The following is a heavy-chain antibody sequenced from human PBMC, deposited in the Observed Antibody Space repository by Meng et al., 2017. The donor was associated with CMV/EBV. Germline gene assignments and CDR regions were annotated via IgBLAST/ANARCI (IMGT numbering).Heavy chain of an antibody. V-gene: IGHV1-18*01. Sequence: SVKVSCNASGYTFTSYGISWVRQAPGQGLEWMGWISAYNGNTNYAQKLQGRVTMTTDTSTSTAYMELRSLRSDDTAVYYCARDDLRKGIRLRNYYYGMDVWGQGTTVTVSS. CDR3: ARDDLRKGIRLRNYYYGMDV. CDR1: GYTFTSYG. D-gene: IGHD3-3*02. J-gene: IGHJ6*02. CDR2: ISAYNGNT.